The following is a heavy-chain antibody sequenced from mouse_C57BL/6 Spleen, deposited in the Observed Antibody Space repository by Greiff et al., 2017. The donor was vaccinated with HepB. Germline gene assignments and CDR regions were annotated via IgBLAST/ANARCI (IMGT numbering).Heavy chain of an antibody. D-gene: IGHD1-1*01. CDR2: IYPGNSDT. V-gene: IGHV1-5*01. CDR3: TRPTQVDAMDY. Sequence: EVQLQQSGSVLARPGASVKMSCKTSGYTFTSYWMHWVKQWPGRGLEWIGAIYPGNSDTSYNQKFKGKAKLTAVTSASTAYMEYSSRSNEDSAGYDSTRPTQVDAMDYWGQGTSVTVSS. CDR1: GYTFTSYW. J-gene: IGHJ4*01.